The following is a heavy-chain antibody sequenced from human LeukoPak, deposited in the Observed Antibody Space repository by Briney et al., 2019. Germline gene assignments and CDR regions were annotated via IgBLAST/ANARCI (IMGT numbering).Heavy chain of an antibody. J-gene: IGHJ4*02. CDR1: GFTFSSYG. V-gene: IGHV3-33*06. D-gene: IGHD1-1*01. CDR2: IWYDGSNK. CDR3: AKDFASTGNIDY. Sequence: PGGSLRLSCAASGFTFSSYGMHWVRQAPGKGLEWVAVIWYDGSNKYYADSVKGRFTISRDNSKNTLYLQMNSLRAEDTAVYYCAKDFASTGNIDYWGQGTLVTVSS.